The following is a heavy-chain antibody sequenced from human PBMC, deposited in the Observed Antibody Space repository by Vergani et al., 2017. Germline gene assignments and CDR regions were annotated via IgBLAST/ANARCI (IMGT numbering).Heavy chain of an antibody. CDR2: IWYDGSNK. V-gene: IGHV3-33*01. CDR1: GFTFSSYG. Sequence: QVQLVESGGGVVQPGRSLRLSCAASGFTFSSYGMHWVRQAPGKGLAWVAVIWYDGSNKDYADSVKGRFTISRDNSKNTLYLQMNRLRPEDTAVYYCARGRLYVILSSDYIDVWGKGTTVTVSS. CDR3: ARGRLYVILSSDYIDV. J-gene: IGHJ6*03. D-gene: IGHD2-8*01.